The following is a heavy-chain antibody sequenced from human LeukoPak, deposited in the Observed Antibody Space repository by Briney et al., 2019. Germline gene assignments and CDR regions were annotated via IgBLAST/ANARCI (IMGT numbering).Heavy chain of an antibody. V-gene: IGHV3-9*01. J-gene: IGHJ6*03. CDR3: AQDAGYSSGWSVLYYYSSMDV. D-gene: IGHD6-19*01. CDR2: SRWNSGSR. Sequence: SLRLACAASGFTFDDYAMHGVRQAPGRGLEWVSGSRWNSGSRGYADSVKGRFTISRDNAKNSLYLQMNSLTAEDTALYYCAQDAGYSSGWSVLYYYSSMDVWGNGTTVTVSS. CDR1: GFTFDDYA.